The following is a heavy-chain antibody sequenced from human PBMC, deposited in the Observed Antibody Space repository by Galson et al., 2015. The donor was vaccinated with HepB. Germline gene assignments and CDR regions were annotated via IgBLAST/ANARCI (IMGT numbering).Heavy chain of an antibody. D-gene: IGHD2-21*01. Sequence: SLRLSCAASGFTFSSYSMNWVRQAPGKGLEWVSSISSSSSYIYYADSVKGRFTISRDNAKNSLYLQMNSLRGEDTAVYYCARDSILWSPNPGWYFDLWGRGPLVTGS. V-gene: IGHV3-21*01. J-gene: IGHJ2*01. CDR2: ISSSSSYI. CDR3: ARDSILWSPNPGWYFDL. CDR1: GFTFSSYS.